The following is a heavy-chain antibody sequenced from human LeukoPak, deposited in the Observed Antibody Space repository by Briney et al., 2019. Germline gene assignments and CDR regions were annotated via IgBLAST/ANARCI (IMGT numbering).Heavy chain of an antibody. CDR2: IYSGGST. D-gene: IGHD2-2*02. V-gene: IGHV3-53*01. Sequence: GGSLRLSCAASGFTVSNTYMSWVRQAPGKGLEWVSVIYSGGSTYYADSVKGRFTISRDNSKNTLYLQMNSLRAEDTAVYYCARDLGYCSSTSCYSYYYYMDVWGKGTTVTVSS. J-gene: IGHJ6*03. CDR1: GFTVSNTY. CDR3: ARDLGYCSSTSCYSYYYYMDV.